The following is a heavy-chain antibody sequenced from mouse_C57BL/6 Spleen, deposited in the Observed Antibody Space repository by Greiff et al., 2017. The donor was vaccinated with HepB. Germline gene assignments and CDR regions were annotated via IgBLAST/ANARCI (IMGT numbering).Heavy chain of an antibody. J-gene: IGHJ3*01. CDR1: GYSITSGYY. CDR3: ARRGYDYDAAWFAD. CDR2: ISYDGSN. D-gene: IGHD2-4*01. V-gene: IGHV3-6*01. Sequence: EVQLVESGPGLVKPSQSLSLTCSFTGYSITSGYYWNWIRQFPGNQLEWMGYISYDGSNNYNPSLKNRISITRDTSKNQFFLKLNSVTTEDTATYYCARRGYDYDAAWFADWGQGTLVTVSA.